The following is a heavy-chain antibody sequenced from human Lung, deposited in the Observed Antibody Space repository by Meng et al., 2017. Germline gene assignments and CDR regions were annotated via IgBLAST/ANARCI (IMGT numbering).Heavy chain of an antibody. J-gene: IGHJ4*02. V-gene: IGHV4-34*01. CDR2: INHSGST. CDR3: ARGPTTMAHDFDY. D-gene: IGHD4-11*01. Sequence: QVKLLQLGEGLFTPSETLSPTCVVSGGSFSDYYWSWIRQPPGKGLEWIGEINHSGSTNYNPSLESRATISVDTSQNNLSLKLSSVTAADSAVYYCARGPTTMAHDFDYWGQGTLVTVSS. CDR1: GGSFSDYY.